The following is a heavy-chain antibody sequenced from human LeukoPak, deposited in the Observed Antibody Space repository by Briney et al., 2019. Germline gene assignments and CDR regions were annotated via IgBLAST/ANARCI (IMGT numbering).Heavy chain of an antibody. CDR2: ISSGSTYK. CDR3: ATTPVAVDY. V-gene: IGHV3-21*01. Sequence: PGGSLRLSCAASGFIFNIYIMNWVRQAPGKGLEWVSSISSGSTYKYYADSVKGRFTISRDNAKNSLYLQMNSLRAEDTALYYCATTPVAVDYWGQGTLVTVSS. J-gene: IGHJ4*02. D-gene: IGHD6-19*01. CDR1: GFIFNIYI.